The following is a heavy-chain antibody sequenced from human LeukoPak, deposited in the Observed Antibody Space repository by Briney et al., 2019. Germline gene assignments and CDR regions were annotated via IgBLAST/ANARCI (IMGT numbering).Heavy chain of an antibody. Sequence: SETLSLTCTVSGGSISSYYWSWIRQPAGKGLEWIGRIYTSGSTNYNPSLKSRVTMSVDTSKNQFSLKLSSVTAADTAVYYCASSLLRFGDSKFWFDPWGQGTLVTVSS. J-gene: IGHJ5*02. V-gene: IGHV4-4*07. CDR3: ASSLLRFGDSKFWFDP. CDR1: GGSISSYY. D-gene: IGHD3-10*01. CDR2: IYTSGST.